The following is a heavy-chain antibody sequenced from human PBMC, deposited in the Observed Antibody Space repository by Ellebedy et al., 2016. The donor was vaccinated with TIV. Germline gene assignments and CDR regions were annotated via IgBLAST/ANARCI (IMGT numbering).Heavy chain of an antibody. CDR3: ARSDSIVALRYYRLDY. J-gene: IGHJ4*02. D-gene: IGHD2-15*01. CDR2: IIPVFATP. CDR1: GGSFGNYA. Sequence: ASVKVSCKASGGSFGNYAISWLRQVPGQGLEWLGGIIPVFATPTYAQKFQGRVTITADVATSTAYMDMNSLISDDTAVYFCARSDSIVALRYYRLDYWGQGTQVLVSS. V-gene: IGHV1-69*13.